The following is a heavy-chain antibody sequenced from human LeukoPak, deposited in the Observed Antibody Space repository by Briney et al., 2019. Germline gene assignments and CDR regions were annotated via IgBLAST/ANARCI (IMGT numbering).Heavy chain of an antibody. CDR2: IYYSGST. J-gene: IGHJ3*02. V-gene: IGHV4-31*03. Sequence: SQTLSLTCTVSGGSISSGGYYWSWIRQHPGKGLEWIGYIYYSGSTYYNPSLKSRVTISVDTSKNQFSLKLSSVTAADTAVYYCARSPITDYDDSPDAFDIWGQGTMVTVSS. CDR3: ARSPITDYDDSPDAFDI. CDR1: GGSISSGGYY. D-gene: IGHD4-17*01.